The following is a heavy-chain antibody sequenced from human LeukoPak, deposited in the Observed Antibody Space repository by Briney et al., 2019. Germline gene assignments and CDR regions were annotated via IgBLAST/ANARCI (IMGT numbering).Heavy chain of an antibody. J-gene: IGHJ4*02. CDR3: ARPNRYCSSTSCLAFDY. V-gene: IGHV4-38-2*02. CDR2: FYHSGST. Sequence: SETLSLTCTVSGYSISSGYYWGWIRQPPGKGLEWIGSFYHSGSTYYNPSLKSRVTISVDTSKNQFSLKLSSVTAADTAVYYCARPNRYCSSTSCLAFDYWVQGTLVTVSS. CDR1: GYSISSGYY. D-gene: IGHD2-2*01.